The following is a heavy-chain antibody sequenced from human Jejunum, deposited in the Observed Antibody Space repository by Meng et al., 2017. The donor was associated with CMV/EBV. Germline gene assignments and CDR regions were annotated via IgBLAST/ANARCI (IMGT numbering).Heavy chain of an antibody. CDR1: GYTFTDYS. Sequence: EQLVQAGGEVNEPGAPVKVSCKASGYTFTDYSIHWVRQAPGQGAEWLGWINPKNCGTNSAQRFKGRVTMTRDTSISTAYMELSRLRTDDTAVYYCARDLEMMLTAYYYWGQGTLVTVSS. V-gene: IGHV1-2*02. D-gene: IGHD3-9*01. CDR3: ARDLEMMLTAYYY. J-gene: IGHJ4*02. CDR2: INPKNCGT.